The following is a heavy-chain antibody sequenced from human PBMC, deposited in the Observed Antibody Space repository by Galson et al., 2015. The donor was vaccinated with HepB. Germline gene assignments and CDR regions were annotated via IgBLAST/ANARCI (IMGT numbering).Heavy chain of an antibody. J-gene: IGHJ3*02. Sequence: SVKVSCKASGYTFTNYGMHWVRQAPGQGLEWMGWINTGNGNAEYSQKFQGRVTFTRDTSASTAYMELRSLRSEDTAVYYCARGTHDYIWGTYRLSSFDIWGQGTMVTVSS. CDR2: INTGNGNA. CDR3: ARGTHDYIWGTYRLSSFDI. D-gene: IGHD3-16*02. CDR1: GYTFTNYG. V-gene: IGHV1-3*04.